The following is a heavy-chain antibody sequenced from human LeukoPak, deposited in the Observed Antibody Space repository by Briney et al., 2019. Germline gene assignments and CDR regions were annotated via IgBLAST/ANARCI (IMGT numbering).Heavy chain of an antibody. CDR2: INPNSGGT. J-gene: IGHJ4*02. CDR1: GYTFTSYG. D-gene: IGHD3-22*01. Sequence: ASVTVSCTAPGYTFTSYGISWVRQAPGQGLEWMGWINPNSGGTNYAQKFQGRVTMTRDTSISTAYMELSRLRSDDTAVYYCARGYYDSSGYYPFDYWGQGTLVTVSS. CDR3: ARGYYDSSGYYPFDY. V-gene: IGHV1-2*02.